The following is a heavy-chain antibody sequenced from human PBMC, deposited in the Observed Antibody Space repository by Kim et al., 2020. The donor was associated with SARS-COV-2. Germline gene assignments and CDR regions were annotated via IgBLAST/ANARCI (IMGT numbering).Heavy chain of an antibody. V-gene: IGHV5-51*01. D-gene: IGHD3-10*01. J-gene: IGHJ4*02. CDR3: ARLSYDTIRFDY. Sequence: RYIPTFQGQFTISVDKSISTAYLQWSSLKASDSAVYYCARLSYDTIRFDYWGQGTLVAVSS.